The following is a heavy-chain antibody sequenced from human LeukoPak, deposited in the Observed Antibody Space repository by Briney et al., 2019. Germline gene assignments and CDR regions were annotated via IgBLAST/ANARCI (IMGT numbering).Heavy chain of an antibody. CDR2: ISSNGGGI. CDR1: GFTFSSSA. Sequence: GGSRRLSRSASGFTFSSSAMHWVRQAPGKGMEYVSAISSNGGGISSADSVKGRFTISRDNPRNTLYLQMSSLRPEDTAVYYCVKLGCITIYDWGQGTLVTVSS. V-gene: IGHV3-64D*08. CDR3: VKLGCITIYD. D-gene: IGHD3-9*01. J-gene: IGHJ4*02.